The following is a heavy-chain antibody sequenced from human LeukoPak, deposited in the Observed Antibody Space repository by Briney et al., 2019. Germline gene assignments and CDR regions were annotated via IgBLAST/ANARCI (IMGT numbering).Heavy chain of an antibody. Sequence: ASVKVSCKASGYTFTSYDINWVRQATGQGLEWMGWMNPNSGNTGYAQKFQGRVTMTRNTSISTAYMELSSLRSEDTAVYYCAVRVGSCWYGAHDYWGQGTLVTVSS. CDR1: GYTFTSYD. D-gene: IGHD6-13*01. V-gene: IGHV1-8*01. CDR2: MNPNSGNT. J-gene: IGHJ4*02. CDR3: AVRVGSCWYGAHDY.